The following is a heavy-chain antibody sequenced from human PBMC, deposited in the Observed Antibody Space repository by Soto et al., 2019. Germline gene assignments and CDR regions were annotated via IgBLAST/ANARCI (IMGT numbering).Heavy chain of an antibody. Sequence: WASVKVSCKASGYTFTGYYMHWVRQAPGQGLEWMGWINPNSGGTNYAQKFQGRVTMTRDTSISTAYMELSRLRSDDTAVYYCARVRRTGELYYYYYYGMDVWGQGTTVTVSS. CDR1: GYTFTGYY. J-gene: IGHJ6*02. D-gene: IGHD3-9*01. CDR2: INPNSGGT. CDR3: ARVRRTGELYYYYYYGMDV. V-gene: IGHV1-2*02.